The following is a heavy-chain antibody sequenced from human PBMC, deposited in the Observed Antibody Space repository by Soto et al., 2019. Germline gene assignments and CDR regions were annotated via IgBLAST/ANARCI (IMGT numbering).Heavy chain of an antibody. CDR3: TRQTDAVQWLVVPTDYNFDS. J-gene: IGHJ4*02. CDR2: IRSKTNSYAT. Sequence: EGQLVASGGGLVQPGGSLKLSCAASGFTFGGSAMHWVRQASGKGLEWVGHIRSKTNSYATAYAESVKGRFTISRDDSMKTAYLQMNSLKTEDTAVYFCTRQTDAVQWLVVPTDYNFDSWGQGTLVTVSS. CDR1: GFTFGGSA. V-gene: IGHV3-73*02. D-gene: IGHD6-19*01.